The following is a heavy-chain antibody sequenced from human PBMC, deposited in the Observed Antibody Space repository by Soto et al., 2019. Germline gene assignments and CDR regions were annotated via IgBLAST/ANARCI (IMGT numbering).Heavy chain of an antibody. V-gene: IGHV3-23*01. D-gene: IGHD3-16*01. J-gene: IGHJ4*02. Sequence: EVQLLESGGGLVQPGGSLRLSCAASGFTFSSYAMSWVRQAPGKGLEWVSAISGSGSDTYYADSVKGRFTISRDNSKNTVYLQVNSLRAEDTAVYYCAKRRGEGYFDCWGQGTPVTVTS. CDR1: GFTFSSYA. CDR2: ISGSGSDT. CDR3: AKRRGEGYFDC.